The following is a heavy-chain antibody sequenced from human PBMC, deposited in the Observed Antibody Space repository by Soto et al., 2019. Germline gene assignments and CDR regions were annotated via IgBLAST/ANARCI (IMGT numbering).Heavy chain of an antibody. CDR1: GGSMCGYY. J-gene: IGHJ4*02. Sequence: QVQLQESGPGLVKPSETLSLTCRVSGGSMCGYYWSWVRLAPGKGLEWIGYVYYTGSTNYNPSLQSRVSISVDTSNKHFSLSLSLVTAADTAVYFCARSIAVPSGHIDHWGQGIRVTISS. CDR3: ARSIAVPSGHIDH. D-gene: IGHD6-6*01. V-gene: IGHV4-59*01. CDR2: VYYTGST.